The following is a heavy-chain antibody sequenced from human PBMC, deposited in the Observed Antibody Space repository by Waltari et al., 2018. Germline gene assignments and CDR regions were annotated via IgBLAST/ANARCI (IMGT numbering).Heavy chain of an antibody. CDR1: GGSFSGYY. V-gene: IGHV4-34*01. CDR3: ARGGWGVTPFHYSSSHYYMDV. Sequence: QVQLQQWGAGLLKPSETLSLTCAVYGGSFSGYYWSWIRQPPGKGLGWIGEINHSGSTNYNPSLKSRVTISVDTSKNQFSLKLSSVTAADTAVYYCARGGWGVTPFHYSSSHYYMDVWGKGTTVTVSS. J-gene: IGHJ6*03. CDR2: INHSGST. D-gene: IGHD4-4*01.